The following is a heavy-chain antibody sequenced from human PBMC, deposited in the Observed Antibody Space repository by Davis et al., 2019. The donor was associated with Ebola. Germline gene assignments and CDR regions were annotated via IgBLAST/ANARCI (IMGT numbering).Heavy chain of an antibody. J-gene: IGHJ4*02. CDR3: ATGDRGWYYFDY. CDR1: GGSISSYY. CDR2: IYYSGST. V-gene: IGHV4-59*01. Sequence: GSLRLSCTVSGGSISSYYWSWIRQPPGKGLEWIGYIYYSGSTNYNPSLKSRVTISVGPSENQISLKLNSVTAADTAVYYCATGDRGWYYFDYWGQGTLVTVSS. D-gene: IGHD6-19*01.